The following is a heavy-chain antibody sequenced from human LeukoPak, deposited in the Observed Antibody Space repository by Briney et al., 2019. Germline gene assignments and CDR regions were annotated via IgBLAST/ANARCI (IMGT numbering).Heavy chain of an antibody. Sequence: SETLSLTCAVYGGSFSGYYWSWIRQPPGKGLEWIGEINHSGSTNYNPSLKSRVTISVDTSKNQFSLKLSSVTAADTAVYYCARARIVHSPFDYWGQGTLVTVSS. V-gene: IGHV4-34*01. D-gene: IGHD2/OR15-2a*01. CDR1: GGSFSGYY. CDR3: ARARIVHSPFDY. CDR2: INHSGST. J-gene: IGHJ4*02.